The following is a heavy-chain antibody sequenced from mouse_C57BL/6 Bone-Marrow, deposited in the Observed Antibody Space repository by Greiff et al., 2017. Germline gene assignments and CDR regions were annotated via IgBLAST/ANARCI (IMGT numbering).Heavy chain of an antibody. CDR3: ARGGGVRGFAY. Sequence: VQLQQSGPELVKPGASVKISCKASGYTFTDYYMNWVKQSHGKSLEWIGDINPYNGGTSYNQKFTGKATLTVNQSYRTAYMHLLRLTSEVSSVYYCARGGGVRGFAYWGQGTLVTVSA. CDR1: GYTFTDYY. V-gene: IGHV1-26*01. D-gene: IGHD2-14*01. CDR2: INPYNGGT. J-gene: IGHJ3*01.